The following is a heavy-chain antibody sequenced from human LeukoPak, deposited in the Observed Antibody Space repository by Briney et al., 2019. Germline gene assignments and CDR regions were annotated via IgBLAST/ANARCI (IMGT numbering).Heavy chain of an antibody. CDR2: IKEDGSEK. J-gene: IGHJ4*02. CDR3: ARSGGWEGDYFDY. D-gene: IGHD6-19*01. V-gene: IGHV3-7*03. CDR1: GFIFSSYW. Sequence: GGSLRLSCAASGFIFSSYWMSWVRQAPGKGLEWVANIKEDGSEKYYVDSVKGRFTISRDNAKNSLYLQTNSLRAEDTAVYYCARSGGWEGDYFDYWGQGTLVTVSS.